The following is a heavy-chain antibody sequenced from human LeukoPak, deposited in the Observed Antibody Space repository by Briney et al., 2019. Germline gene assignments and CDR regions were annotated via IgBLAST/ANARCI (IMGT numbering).Heavy chain of an antibody. CDR2: ISYDGSNK. V-gene: IGHV3-30*03. J-gene: IGHJ4*02. CDR1: GFTFSSYG. Sequence: GGSLRLSCAASGFTFSSYGMHWVRQAPGKGLEWVAVISYDGSNKYYADSVKGRFTISRDNSKNTLYLQTNSLRAEDTAVYYCARVAGLYCGGDCYSVLGLDYWGQGTLVTASS. D-gene: IGHD2-21*02. CDR3: ARVAGLYCGGDCYSVLGLDY.